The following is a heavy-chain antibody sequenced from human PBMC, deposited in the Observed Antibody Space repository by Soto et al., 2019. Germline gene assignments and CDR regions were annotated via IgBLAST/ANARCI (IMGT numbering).Heavy chain of an antibody. V-gene: IGHV1-69*01. CDR2: IIPIFGTA. CDR3: ASFRGYYDSSGYLIHDAFDI. CDR1: GGTFSSYA. Sequence: QVQLVQSGAEVKKPGSSVKVSCKPSGGTFSSYAISWVRQAPGQGLQWMGGIIPIFGTATYAQKFQGRVTITAYEYTTTAYIELSSLRSEYTDVYYFASFRGYYDSSGYLIHDAFDIWGQGTMVTVSS. D-gene: IGHD3-22*01. J-gene: IGHJ3*02.